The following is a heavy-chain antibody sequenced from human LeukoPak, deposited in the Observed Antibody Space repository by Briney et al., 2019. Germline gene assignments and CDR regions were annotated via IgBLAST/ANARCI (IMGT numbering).Heavy chain of an antibody. CDR2: INHSGST. CDR1: GGSFSGYY. J-gene: IGHJ4*02. D-gene: IGHD3-3*01. Sequence: PSETLSLTCAVYGGSFSGYYWSWIRQPPGKGLEWIGEINHSGSTNYNPSLKSRVTISVDTSKNQFSLKLSSVTAADTAVYYCARHKARLRFLEWFPLGVDYWGQGTLVTVSS. V-gene: IGHV4-34*01. CDR3: ARHKARLRFLEWFPLGVDY.